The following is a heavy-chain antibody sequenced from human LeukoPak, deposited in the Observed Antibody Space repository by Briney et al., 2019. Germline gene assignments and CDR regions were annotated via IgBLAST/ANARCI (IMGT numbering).Heavy chain of an antibody. CDR2: INHSGST. V-gene: IGHV4-34*01. CDR1: GGSFSGYY. CDR3: ARGLRRHPYYYYYYMDV. J-gene: IGHJ6*03. D-gene: IGHD4-17*01. Sequence: PSETLSLTCAVYGGSFSGYYWSWIRQPPGKGLEWIGEINHSGSTNYNPSLKSRVTISVDTSKNQFSLKLSSVTAADTAVYYCARGLRRHPYYYYYYMDVWGKGTTVTVSS.